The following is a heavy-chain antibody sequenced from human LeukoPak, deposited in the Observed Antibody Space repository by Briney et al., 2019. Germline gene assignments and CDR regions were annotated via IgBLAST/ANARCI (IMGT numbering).Heavy chain of an antibody. CDR2: VYYSGSA. CDR3: AGGTYYYFDY. CDR1: GGSISSYY. V-gene: IGHV4-59*01. D-gene: IGHD1-26*01. Sequence: PSETLSLTCTVSGGSISSYYWSWIRQPPGKGVEGIGYVYYSGSAHYNPSLKSRVTISVDTSKNQFSLKVSSVTAADTAIYYCAGGTYYYFDYWGQGTLVTVSS. J-gene: IGHJ4*02.